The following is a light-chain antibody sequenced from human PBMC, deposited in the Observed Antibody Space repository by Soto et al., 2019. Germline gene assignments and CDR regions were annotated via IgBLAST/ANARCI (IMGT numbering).Light chain of an antibody. CDR1: QSISSW. V-gene: IGKV1-5*01. Sequence: DIQMTQSPSTLSASVGDRVTITCRASQSISSWLAWYQQKPGKAPKLLIYDASSLESGVPSRFSGSGSGTEFTLAISSLQPDDFATYYCQLYNSYSGTFGQGTKVEIK. CDR2: DAS. J-gene: IGKJ1*01. CDR3: QLYNSYSGT.